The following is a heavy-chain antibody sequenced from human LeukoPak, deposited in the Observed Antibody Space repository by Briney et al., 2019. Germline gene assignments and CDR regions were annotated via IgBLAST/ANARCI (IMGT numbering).Heavy chain of an antibody. CDR2: ISGSGGST. V-gene: IGHV3-23*01. D-gene: IGHD3-3*02. CDR1: GFTFSSYA. Sequence: PGGSLRLSCAASGFTFSSYAMSWVRQAPGKGLEWVSAISGSGGSTYYADSVKGRFTISRDNSKNTLYLQMNSLRAEDTAVYYCANTWGSFLEWLSPAYYPNNWFDPWGQGTLVTVSS. J-gene: IGHJ5*02. CDR3: ANTWGSFLEWLSPAYYPNNWFDP.